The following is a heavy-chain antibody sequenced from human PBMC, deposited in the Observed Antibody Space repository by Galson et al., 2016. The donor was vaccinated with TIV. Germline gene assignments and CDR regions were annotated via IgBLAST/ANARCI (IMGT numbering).Heavy chain of an antibody. Sequence: SVKVSCKASGYTFSKYGISWVRQAPGQGLEWMGWISAYNGNTNYAQKVQGRVTMTTDTSTYTVYLELRSLRSDDTAVYFCARDYGSYHHLTDPYYYYDMDVWGQGTTVTVSS. J-gene: IGHJ6*02. CDR2: ISAYNGNT. CDR1: GYTFSKYG. D-gene: IGHD2-2*01. V-gene: IGHV1-18*01. CDR3: ARDYGSYHHLTDPYYYYDMDV.